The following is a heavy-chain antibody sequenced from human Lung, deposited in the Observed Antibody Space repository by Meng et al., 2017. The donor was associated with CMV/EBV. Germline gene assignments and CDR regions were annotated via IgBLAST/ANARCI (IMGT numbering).Heavy chain of an antibody. CDR2: FSWNRGSL. Sequence: PXAASGFIFDDYAMHWGRQAPGKGLEGVSDFSWNRGSLGYADSVKGRVTVSRDNAKNSLYLQMNSLGAEDTALYYCAKDISFSIRGFFDYWGQGTLVXVSS. J-gene: IGHJ4*02. V-gene: IGHV3-9*01. CDR3: AKDISFSIRGFFDY. CDR1: GFIFDDYA. D-gene: IGHD1-26*01.